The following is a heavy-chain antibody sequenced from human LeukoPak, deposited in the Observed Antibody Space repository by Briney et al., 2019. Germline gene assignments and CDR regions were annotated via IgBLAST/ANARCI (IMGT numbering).Heavy chain of an antibody. J-gene: IGHJ3*02. CDR3: ARDFSNYYDSSGYYYDAFDI. V-gene: IGHV3-11*01. D-gene: IGHD3-22*01. CDR2: ISSSGSTK. CDR1: GFTFSDYY. Sequence: GGSLRLSCEVSGFTFSDYYMSWIRQAPGKGLEWVSYISSSGSTKNYEDSVKGRFTISRDNAKNSLYLQMNSLRAEDTAVYYCARDFSNYYDSSGYYYDAFDIWGQGTMVTVSS.